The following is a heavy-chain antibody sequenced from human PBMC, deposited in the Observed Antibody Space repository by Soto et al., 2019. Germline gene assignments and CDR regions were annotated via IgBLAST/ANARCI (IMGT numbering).Heavy chain of an antibody. Sequence: QVQLQESGPGLVKPSQTLSLTCTVSGGSIGSGGYYWSWIRQHPGKGLEWIGYIYYSGSTYYNPSLKSRVTISVDTSKNQFSLKLSSVTAADTAVYYCARVEGVVVMGWYFDLWGRGTLVTVSS. D-gene: IGHD3-22*01. V-gene: IGHV4-31*03. J-gene: IGHJ2*01. CDR2: IYYSGST. CDR1: GGSIGSGGYY. CDR3: ARVEGVVVMGWYFDL.